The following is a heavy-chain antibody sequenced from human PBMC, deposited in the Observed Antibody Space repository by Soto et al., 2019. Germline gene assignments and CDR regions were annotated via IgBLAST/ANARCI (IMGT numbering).Heavy chain of an antibody. CDR3: ARVVELLSGVRFNWFDP. D-gene: IGHD1-26*01. V-gene: IGHV1-69*12. J-gene: IGHJ5*02. CDR1: GGTFSSYA. Sequence: QVQLVQSGAEVKKPGSSVKVSCKASGGTFSSYAISWVRQAPGQGLEWMGGIIPIFGTANYAQKFQGRVTSTAXXSXSXXSMELGRLRSEDTAVYYCARVVELLSGVRFNWFDPWGQGTLVTVSS. CDR2: IIPIFGTA.